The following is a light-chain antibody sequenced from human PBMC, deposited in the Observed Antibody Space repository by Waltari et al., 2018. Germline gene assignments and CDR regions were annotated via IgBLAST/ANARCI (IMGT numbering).Light chain of an antibody. CDR2: VNSDGSY. J-gene: IGLJ3*02. CDR3: QTGGFGIWV. V-gene: IGLV4-69*01. Sequence: QLMLTQSPSASASLGASVKLTCTLNSGHSDYAIAWHQQQPEKGPRFLMKVNSDGSYIKGDGIPDRFSGSSAVAERYLTISSLQSEDEADYYCQTGGFGIWVFGGGTKLTVL. CDR1: SGHSDYA.